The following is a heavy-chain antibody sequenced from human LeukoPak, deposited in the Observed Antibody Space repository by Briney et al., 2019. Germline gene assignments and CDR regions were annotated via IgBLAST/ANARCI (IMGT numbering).Heavy chain of an antibody. CDR2: ISYDGTNK. J-gene: IGHJ4*02. Sequence: TGGSLRLSCAASGFTFTNYALHWVRQAPGKGLEWVAVISYDGTNKYYADSVKGRFTISRDNSKNTLSLQMNSLRAEDTALYYCARGFVLGAAKNYFDYWGQGALVTVSS. D-gene: IGHD2-21*02. V-gene: IGHV3-30-3*01. CDR1: GFTFTNYA. CDR3: ARGFVLGAAKNYFDY.